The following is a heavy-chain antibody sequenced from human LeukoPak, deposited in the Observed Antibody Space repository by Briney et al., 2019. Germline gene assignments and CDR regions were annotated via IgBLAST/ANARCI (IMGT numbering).Heavy chain of an antibody. CDR3: ARARIAAAGGGFDY. CDR1: GGTFSSYA. V-gene: IGHV1-69*05. J-gene: IGHJ4*02. Sequence: SVKVSCKASGGTFSSYAISWVRQAPGQGLEWMGRIIPIFGTANYAQKFQGRVTITTDESTSTAYMELSRLRSDDTAVYYCARARIAAAGGGFDYWGQGTLVTVSS. CDR2: IIPIFGTA. D-gene: IGHD6-13*01.